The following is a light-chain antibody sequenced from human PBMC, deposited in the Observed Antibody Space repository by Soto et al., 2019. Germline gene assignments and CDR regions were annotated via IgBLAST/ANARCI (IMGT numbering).Light chain of an antibody. V-gene: IGKV3-15*01. CDR2: GAS. Sequence: EIVMTQSPATLSVAPGERVTLSCRASQGVSRKLAWYQHKSSQAPRLLISGASTGATGIPARFSGSGSGTEFTLTISSLQSEDCAIYYCQQYYTWPITFGGGTKVDIK. CDR3: QQYYTWPIT. J-gene: IGKJ4*01. CDR1: QGVSRK.